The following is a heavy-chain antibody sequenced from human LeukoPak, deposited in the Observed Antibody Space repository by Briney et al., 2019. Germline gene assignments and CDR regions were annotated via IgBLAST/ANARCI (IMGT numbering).Heavy chain of an antibody. J-gene: IGHJ6*03. V-gene: IGHV3-30*02. CDR1: GFTFSSYG. D-gene: IGHD6-19*01. CDR2: IRYDGSNK. CDR3: AKVTYSSGWWGDYYYMDV. Sequence: PGGSLRLSCAASGFTFSSYGMHWVRQAPGKGLEWVAFIRYDGSNKYYADSVKGRFTISRDNSKNTLYLQMNSLRAEDTAVYYCAKVTYSSGWWGDYYYMDVWGKGTTVTVSS.